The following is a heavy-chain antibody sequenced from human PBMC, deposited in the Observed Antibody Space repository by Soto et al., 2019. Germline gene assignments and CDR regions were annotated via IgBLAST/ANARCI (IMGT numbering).Heavy chain of an antibody. Sequence: PGGSLRLSCTASGFTLSDVPMHWVRQAAGKGLEWVGRLKSKTAGGTTDYAAPVKGRFTMSRDDSKNTLYLQMNSLKIEDTAVYYCTTGASAGGWGQGT. D-gene: IGHD3-10*01. V-gene: IGHV3-15*07. CDR1: GFTLSDVP. CDR3: TTGASAGG. CDR2: LKSKTAGGTT. J-gene: IGHJ4*02.